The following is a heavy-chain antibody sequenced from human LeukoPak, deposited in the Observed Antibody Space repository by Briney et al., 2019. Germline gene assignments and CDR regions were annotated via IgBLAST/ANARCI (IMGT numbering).Heavy chain of an antibody. CDR3: ARRVTSNWFDP. V-gene: IGHV4-59*08. CDR2: MYYSGST. J-gene: IGHJ5*02. D-gene: IGHD2-21*02. Sequence: SETLSLTCTVSGGSISSYYWSWIRQPPGKGLEWIGYMYYSGSTNYNPSLRSRVTISVDTSKNQFSLKLSSVTAADTAVYYCARRVTSNWFDPWGQGTLVTVSS. CDR1: GGSISSYY.